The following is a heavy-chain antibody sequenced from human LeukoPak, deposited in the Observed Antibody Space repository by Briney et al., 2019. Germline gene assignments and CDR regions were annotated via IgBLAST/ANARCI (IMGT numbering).Heavy chain of an antibody. D-gene: IGHD3-22*01. CDR1: GFTFSSYG. Sequence: GGSLRLSCAASGFTFSSYGMHWVRQAPGKGLEWVAFIRYDGSNKYYADSVKGRFTISRDNSKNTLYLQMNSLRAEDTAVYYCAKSYYYDSSGYPEYYFDYWGQGTLVTVSS. V-gene: IGHV3-30*02. CDR3: AKSYYYDSSGYPEYYFDY. J-gene: IGHJ4*02. CDR2: IRYDGSNK.